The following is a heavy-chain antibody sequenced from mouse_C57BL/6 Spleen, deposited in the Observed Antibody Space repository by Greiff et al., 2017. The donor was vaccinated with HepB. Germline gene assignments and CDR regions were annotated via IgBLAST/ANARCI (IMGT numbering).Heavy chain of an antibody. CDR2: INYDGSST. V-gene: IGHV5-16*01. CDR3: ARDGVYGNYPYAMDY. D-gene: IGHD2-1*01. Sequence: EVNLVESEGGLVQPGSSMKLSCTASGFTFSDYYMAWVRQVPEKGLEWVANINYDGSSTYYLDSLKSRFIISRDNAKNILYLQMSSLKSEDTATYYCARDGVYGNYPYAMDYWGQGTSVTVSS. J-gene: IGHJ4*01. CDR1: GFTFSDYY.